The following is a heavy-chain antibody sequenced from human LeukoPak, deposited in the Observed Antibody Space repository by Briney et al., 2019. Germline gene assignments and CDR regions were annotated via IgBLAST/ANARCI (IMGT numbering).Heavy chain of an antibody. Sequence: PSQTLSLTCAVSGGSISSGGYSWSWIRQPPGKGLEWIGYIYHSGSTYYNPSLKSRVTISVDRSKNQFSLKLSSVTAADTAVYYCARHVFRVNRRPYYDILTGYYTGWFDPWGQGTLVTVSS. CDR2: IYHSGST. CDR3: ARHVFRVNRRPYYDILTGYYTGWFDP. J-gene: IGHJ5*02. CDR1: GGSISSGGYS. V-gene: IGHV4-30-2*01. D-gene: IGHD3-9*01.